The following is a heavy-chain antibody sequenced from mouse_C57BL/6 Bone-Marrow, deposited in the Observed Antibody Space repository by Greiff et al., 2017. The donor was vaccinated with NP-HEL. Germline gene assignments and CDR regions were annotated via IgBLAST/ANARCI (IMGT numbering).Heavy chain of an antibody. V-gene: IGHV1-72*01. Sequence: VKLVESGPELVKPGASVKLSCKASGYTFNSYWMHWVKQRPGRGLEWIGRIDPNSGGTKYNEKFKSKATLTVDKPSSTAYMQLSSLTSEDSAVYYCALDFLYYAMDYWGQGTSVTVSS. J-gene: IGHJ4*01. CDR2: IDPNSGGT. CDR1: GYTFNSYW. CDR3: ALDFLYYAMDY.